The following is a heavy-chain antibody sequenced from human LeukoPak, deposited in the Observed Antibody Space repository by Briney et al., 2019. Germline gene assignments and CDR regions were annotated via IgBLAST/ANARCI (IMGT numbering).Heavy chain of an antibody. D-gene: IGHD6-19*01. V-gene: IGHV1-8*01. J-gene: IGHJ6*03. Sequence: ASVKVSCKASGYTFTSYDINWVRQATGQGLEWMGWMTPNSGNTGYAQKFQGRVTMTRNTSISTAYMELSGLRSEDTAVYYCARVYSSGWYYHYYYYMDVWGKGTTVTVSS. CDR2: MTPNSGNT. CDR1: GYTFTSYD. CDR3: ARVYSSGWYYHYYYYMDV.